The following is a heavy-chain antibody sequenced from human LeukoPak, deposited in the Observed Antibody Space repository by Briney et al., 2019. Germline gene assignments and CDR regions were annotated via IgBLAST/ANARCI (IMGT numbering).Heavy chain of an antibody. CDR1: GFTFSSYA. V-gene: IGHV3-30*04. CDR2: ISYDGSNE. D-gene: IGHD1-14*01. Sequence: PGGSLRLSCAASGFTFSSYAMHWLRQAPGKGLEWLAFISYDGSNEYYADSVKGRFTISRDNSKSTLYLQMISLRAEDTAVYNCARTRNRLDYWGQGTLVTVSS. CDR3: ARTRNRLDY. J-gene: IGHJ4*02.